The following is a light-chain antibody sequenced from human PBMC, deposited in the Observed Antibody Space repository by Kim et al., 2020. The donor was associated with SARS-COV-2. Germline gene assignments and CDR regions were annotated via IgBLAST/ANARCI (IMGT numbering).Light chain of an antibody. CDR3: LQVYSYPYT. V-gene: IGKV1-9*01. CDR1: QDISSH. Sequence: QLTQSPSFLSASEGDRVTLTCRASQDISSHLTWYQQKPGKAPKLLIYAASTLQTGVSPRFTGGRSGPDFTLTINSLQPEDSATYYCLQVYSYPYTFGAGTKLEI. J-gene: IGKJ2*01. CDR2: AAS.